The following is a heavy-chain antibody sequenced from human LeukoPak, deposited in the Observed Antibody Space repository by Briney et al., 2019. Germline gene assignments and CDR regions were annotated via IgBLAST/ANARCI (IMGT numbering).Heavy chain of an antibody. Sequence: PSETLSLTCTVSGGSISSSSYYWGWIRQPPGKGLEWIGYIYYSGSTNYNPSLKSRVTISVDTSKNQFSLKLSSVTAADTAVYYCARGIVATYFDYWGQGTLVTVSS. D-gene: IGHD5-12*01. CDR3: ARGIVATYFDY. V-gene: IGHV4-61*05. CDR2: IYYSGST. J-gene: IGHJ4*02. CDR1: GGSISSSSYY.